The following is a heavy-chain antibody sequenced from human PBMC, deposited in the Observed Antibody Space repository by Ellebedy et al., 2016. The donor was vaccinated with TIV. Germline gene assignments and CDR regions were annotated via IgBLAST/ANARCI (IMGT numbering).Heavy chain of an antibody. CDR2: ISSSSSTI. CDR3: AKLGGGYSYGYDY. D-gene: IGHD5-18*01. CDR1: GFTFSRYS. J-gene: IGHJ4*02. Sequence: GGSLRLXXAASGFTFSRYSMNWVRQAPGKGLEGVSYISSSSSTIHYADSVKGRFTISRDNSKNTLYLQMNSLRAEDTAVYYCAKLGGGYSYGYDYWGQGTLVTVSS. V-gene: IGHV3-48*01.